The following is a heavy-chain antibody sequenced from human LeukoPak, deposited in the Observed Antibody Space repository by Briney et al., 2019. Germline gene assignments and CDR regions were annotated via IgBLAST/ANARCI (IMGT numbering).Heavy chain of an antibody. CDR3: AKAPTGQWLATRWFDP. CDR2: LYSGGST. J-gene: IGHJ5*02. Sequence: PGGSLRLSCAVSGFTVSRNYMSWVRQAPGKGLEWVSVLYSGGSTYYADSVKGRFTISRDNSKNTLYLQMNSLRAEDTAVYYCAKAPTGQWLATRWFDPWGQGTLVTVSS. CDR1: GFTVSRNY. V-gene: IGHV3-53*01. D-gene: IGHD6-19*01.